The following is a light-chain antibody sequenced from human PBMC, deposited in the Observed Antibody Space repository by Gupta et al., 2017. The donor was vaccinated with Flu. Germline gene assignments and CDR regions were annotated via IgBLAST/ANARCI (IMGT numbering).Light chain of an antibody. V-gene: IGKV3-11*01. J-gene: IGKJ4*01. CDR3: QQRSNRPLT. CDR1: QSISGY. Sequence: DIVLTQSPATLSLSPGERATLSCRASQSISGYLAWYQQRPGQAPRLLIYDAFNRATGIPARFSGSGSGTDFTLTISSLEPEDFAVYYCQQRSNRPLTFGGGTKVEIK. CDR2: DAF.